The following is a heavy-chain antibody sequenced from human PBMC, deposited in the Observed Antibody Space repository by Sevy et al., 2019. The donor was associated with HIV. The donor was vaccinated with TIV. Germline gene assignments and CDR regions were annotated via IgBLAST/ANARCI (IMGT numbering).Heavy chain of an antibody. CDR2: IYYSGRT. CDR1: GGSISSGDYH. J-gene: IGHJ3*02. CDR3: ARVEMATMHAFDI. D-gene: IGHD5-12*01. Sequence: SETLSLTCTVSGGSISSGDYHWSWIRQPPGKGLEWIGYIYYSGRTYYNPSLKSRVTISVDTSKNQFSLKLSSVTAADTAVYYCARVEMATMHAFDIWGQGTMVTVSS. V-gene: IGHV4-30-4*01.